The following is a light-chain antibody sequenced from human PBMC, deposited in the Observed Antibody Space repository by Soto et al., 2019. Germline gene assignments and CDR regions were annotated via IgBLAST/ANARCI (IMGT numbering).Light chain of an antibody. CDR2: SNN. CDR1: SSNIGSNT. J-gene: IGLJ1*01. Sequence: QSVLTQPPSASGTPGQSVTISCSGSSSNIGSNTINWYQQLPGTAPKLLIYSNNHRPSGVPDRFSGSQSGTSASLAISGLQSEDEADYYCAAWDDSLNGYVFGTGTKLTVL. CDR3: AAWDDSLNGYV. V-gene: IGLV1-44*01.